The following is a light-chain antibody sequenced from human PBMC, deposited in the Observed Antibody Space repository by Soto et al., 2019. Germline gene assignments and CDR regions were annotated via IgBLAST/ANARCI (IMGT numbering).Light chain of an antibody. CDR2: GAS. J-gene: IGKJ5*01. Sequence: ESVLTQCPGILSLYPGERAILSCRASERLSSVYLAWYQQRPGQPPRLLIYGASNRATGIPDRFSGSGSGTDFTLIINRLEPEDVAIYYCQQYGGSPRITFGQGTRLEIK. V-gene: IGKV3-20*01. CDR3: QQYGGSPRIT. CDR1: ERLSSVY.